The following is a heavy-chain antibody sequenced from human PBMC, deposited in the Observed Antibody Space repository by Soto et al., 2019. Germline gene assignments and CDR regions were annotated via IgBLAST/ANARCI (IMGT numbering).Heavy chain of an antibody. CDR3: ARYAPPRELLFLGWHNYDFIGMDV. CDR2: ISCYNGKT. J-gene: IGHJ6*04. V-gene: IGHV1-18*01. CDR1: GYSFTAYG. Sequence: QVQVVQSGDEVKETGASVRVSCKTSGYSFTAYGISWVRQAPGQGLEWMGWISCYNGKTKYAQKVQGRVTMTTDTSTRTAYMEVRSLRSVVTALYSCARYAPPRELLFLGWHNYDFIGMDVWGEGATVSVSS. D-gene: IGHD3-3*01.